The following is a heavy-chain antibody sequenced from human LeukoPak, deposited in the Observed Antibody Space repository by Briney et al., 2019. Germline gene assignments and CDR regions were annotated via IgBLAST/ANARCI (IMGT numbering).Heavy chain of an antibody. CDR2: INHSGST. Sequence: SETLSLTCAVYGGSFSGYYWSWIRQPPGKGLEWIGEINHSGSTNYNPSLKGRVTISVDTSKNQFSLKLSSVTAADTAVYYCARFSATGSDYWGQGTLVTVSS. CDR3: ARFSATGSDY. V-gene: IGHV4-34*01. D-gene: IGHD2-8*02. J-gene: IGHJ4*02. CDR1: GGSFSGYY.